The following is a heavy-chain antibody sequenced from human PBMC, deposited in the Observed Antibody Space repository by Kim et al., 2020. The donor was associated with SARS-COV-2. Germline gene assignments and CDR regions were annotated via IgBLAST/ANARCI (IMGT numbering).Heavy chain of an antibody. CDR2: INPNSGGT. CDR1: GYTFTGYY. Sequence: ASVKVSCKASGYTFTGYYMHWVRQAPGQGLEWMGWINPNSGGTNYAQKFQGRVTMTRDTSISTAYMELSRLRSDDTAVYYCARGRVYSSSRHDYWGQGTLVTVSS. D-gene: IGHD6-6*01. J-gene: IGHJ4*02. CDR3: ARGRVYSSSRHDY. V-gene: IGHV1-2*02.